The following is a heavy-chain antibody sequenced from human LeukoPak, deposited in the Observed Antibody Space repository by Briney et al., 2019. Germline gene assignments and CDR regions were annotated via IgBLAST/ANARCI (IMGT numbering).Heavy chain of an antibody. D-gene: IGHD4-17*01. J-gene: IGHJ4*02. CDR3: AKDSGGYGDSLHFDY. Sequence: GRSLRLSCAASGFTFSSYGMHWVRRAPGKGLEWVAVISYDGSNKYYADSVKGRFTISRDNSKNTLYLQINSLRAEDTAVYYCAKDSGGYGDSLHFDYWGQGTLVTVSS. V-gene: IGHV3-30*18. CDR1: GFTFSSYG. CDR2: ISYDGSNK.